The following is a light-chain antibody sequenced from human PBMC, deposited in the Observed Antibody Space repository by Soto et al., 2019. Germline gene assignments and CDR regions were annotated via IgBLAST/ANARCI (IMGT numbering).Light chain of an antibody. Sequence: EIQMTQSPSTLSASVGDRVAITCRASQGISNYLAWYQQKPGKTPRLLIYGATTLQSGVPSRFSGSGSGTDFALTISSLQPEDFATYYCQQLKSYVTFGQGTRLEVK. J-gene: IGKJ5*01. V-gene: IGKV1-9*01. CDR2: GAT. CDR1: QGISNY. CDR3: QQLKSYVT.